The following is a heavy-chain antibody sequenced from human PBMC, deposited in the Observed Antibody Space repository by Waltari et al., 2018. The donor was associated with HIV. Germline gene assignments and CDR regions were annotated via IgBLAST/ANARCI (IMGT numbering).Heavy chain of an antibody. D-gene: IGHD2-15*01. V-gene: IGHV3-74*01. CDR2: INPDGTDT. Sequence: EVQLVASGGGLVQPGGSLRVSCAASGFTSTTSLVHLVRPRPGKGLVLVSRINPDGTDTRYADSVKGRFTISRDNAKNTVYLQVNSLRGEDTSVYYCARGKDCGGGTCDGYHYYGMDVWGQGTTVTVSS. CDR3: ARGKDCGGGTCDGYHYYGMDV. CDR1: GFTSTTSL. J-gene: IGHJ6*02.